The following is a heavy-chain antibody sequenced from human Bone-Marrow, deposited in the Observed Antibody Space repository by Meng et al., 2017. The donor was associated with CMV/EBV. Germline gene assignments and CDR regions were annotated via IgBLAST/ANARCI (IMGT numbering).Heavy chain of an antibody. CDR1: GYTFSSYD. CDR3: ARVGVQYGDYDPRFDY. CDR2: ISAYNGNT. J-gene: IGHJ4*02. D-gene: IGHD4-17*01. V-gene: IGHV1-18*01. Sequence: KVSCKASGYTFSSYDINWVRQATGQGLEWMGWISAYNGNTNYAQKLQGRVTMTTDTSTSTAYMELRSLRSDDTAVYYCARVGVQYGDYDPRFDYWGQGTLVTVSS.